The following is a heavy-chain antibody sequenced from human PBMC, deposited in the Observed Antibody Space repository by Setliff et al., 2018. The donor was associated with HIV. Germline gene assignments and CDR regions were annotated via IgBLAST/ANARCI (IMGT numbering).Heavy chain of an antibody. CDR3: ARHSGLGGYYSPFDY. CDR2: IYYSGST. J-gene: IGHJ4*02. Sequence: TLSLPCTVSGGSIKSSSDYWGWIRQPPGKGLEWIGTIYYSGSTYYNPSLKSRVTLSVDTSKNQFSLKLSSVTAADTTVYYCARHSGLGGYYSPFDYWGPGTLVTVSS. V-gene: IGHV4-39*01. D-gene: IGHD3-22*01. CDR1: GGSIKSSSDY.